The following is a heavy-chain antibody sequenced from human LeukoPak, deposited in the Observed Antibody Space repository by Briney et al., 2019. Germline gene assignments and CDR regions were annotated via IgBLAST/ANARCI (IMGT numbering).Heavy chain of an antibody. CDR1: GFTFDDYG. CDR2: ISSSSSYI. J-gene: IGHJ6*02. Sequence: PGRSLRLSCAASGFTFDDYGMHWVRQAPGKGLEWVSSISSSSSYIYYADSVKGRFTISRDNAKNSLYLQMNSLRAEDTAVYYCARDREDGYNHYYYGMDVWGQGTTVTVSS. V-gene: IGHV3-21*01. D-gene: IGHD5-24*01. CDR3: ARDREDGYNHYYYGMDV.